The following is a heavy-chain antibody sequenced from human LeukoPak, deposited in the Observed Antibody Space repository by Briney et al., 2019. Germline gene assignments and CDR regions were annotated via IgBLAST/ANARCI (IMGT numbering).Heavy chain of an antibody. CDR1: GGSFSGYY. Sequence: KPSETLSLTCAVYGGSFSGYYWSWIRQPPGKELEWIGEINHSGSTNYNPSLTSRVIMSVDTSKNQFSLQLTSVTAADTAVYYCARESRIVEGDGYYIDVWGKGTTVTV. CDR3: ARESRIVEGDGYYIDV. J-gene: IGHJ6*03. D-gene: IGHD2-21*01. CDR2: INHSGST. V-gene: IGHV4-34*01.